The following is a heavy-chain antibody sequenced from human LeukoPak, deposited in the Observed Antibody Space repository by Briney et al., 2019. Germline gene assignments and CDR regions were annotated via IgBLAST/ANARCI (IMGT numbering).Heavy chain of an antibody. CDR2: ISAYNGNT. CDR1: GYTFTSYG. V-gene: IGHV1-18*01. D-gene: IGHD1-1*01. J-gene: IGHJ4*02. CDR3: ARCERFKYGPYCDY. Sequence: APVKVSCKASGYTFTSYGISWVRQAPGQGLEWMGWISAYNGNTNYAQKLQGRVTMTTDTSTSTAYMELRSLRSDDTAVYYCARCERFKYGPYCDYWGQGTLVTVSS.